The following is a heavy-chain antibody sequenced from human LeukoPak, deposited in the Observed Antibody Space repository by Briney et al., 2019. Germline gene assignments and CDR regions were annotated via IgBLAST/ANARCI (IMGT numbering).Heavy chain of an antibody. CDR1: GFTFSSYG. V-gene: IGHV3-30*03. Sequence: GGSLRLSCAASGFTFSSYGMHWVRQAPGKGLEWVAVISYDGSNKYYADSVKGRFTISRDNSKNTLYLQMNSLRAEDTAVYYCARGATVITMIVVVITEYYFDYWGQGTLVTVSS. CDR2: ISYDGSNK. D-gene: IGHD3-22*01. J-gene: IGHJ4*02. CDR3: ARGATVITMIVVVITEYYFDY.